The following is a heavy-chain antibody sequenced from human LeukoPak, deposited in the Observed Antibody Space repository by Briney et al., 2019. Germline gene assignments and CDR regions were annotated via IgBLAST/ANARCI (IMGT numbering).Heavy chain of an antibody. CDR1: GYTFTGYY. Sequence: ASVKVSCKASGYTFTGYYMHWVRQAPGQGLEWTGWINPNSGGPNYAQKFQGRVTMTRDTSISAAYMELSSLRSDDTAVYYCARTKHGSGSRHEYYFDYWGQGTLVTVSS. CDR2: INPNSGGP. CDR3: ARTKHGSGSRHEYYFDY. D-gene: IGHD5-12*01. J-gene: IGHJ4*02. V-gene: IGHV1-2*02.